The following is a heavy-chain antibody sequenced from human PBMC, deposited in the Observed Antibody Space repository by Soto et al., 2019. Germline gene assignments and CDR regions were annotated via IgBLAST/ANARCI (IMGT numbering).Heavy chain of an antibody. J-gene: IGHJ5*01. CDR3: ARDRYFYDSRGYYRTLDS. CDR1: GDSFSNHY. V-gene: IGHV4-59*11. D-gene: IGHD3-22*01. Sequence: PSETLSLTCTISGDSFSNHYWTWIRQSPGKGLEWIGYIFHSGLTDYNPSVKSRVTISIDKSRNLFSLNLSSVTAAGTAVYYCARDRYFYDSRGYYRTLDSWGQGTLVTVSS. CDR2: IFHSGLT.